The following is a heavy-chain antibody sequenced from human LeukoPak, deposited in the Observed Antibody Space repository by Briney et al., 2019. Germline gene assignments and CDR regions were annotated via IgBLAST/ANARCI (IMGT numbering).Heavy chain of an antibody. CDR2: ISGSGGTT. Sequence: GGSLRLSCAASGFTFGDYAMTWVRQAPGNGLEWVSAISGSGGTTCYGDSVKGGFTISRDNSKNTLSLQMDSLTAADTAVYYCAKTLQLGDYYYYYMDVWGKGTTVTVSS. J-gene: IGHJ6*03. V-gene: IGHV3-23*01. D-gene: IGHD2-21*02. CDR1: GFTFGDYA. CDR3: AKTLQLGDYYYYYMDV.